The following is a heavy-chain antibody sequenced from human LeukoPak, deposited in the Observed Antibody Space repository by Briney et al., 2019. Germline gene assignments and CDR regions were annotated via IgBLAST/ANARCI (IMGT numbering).Heavy chain of an antibody. CDR1: GYTFTSYG. D-gene: IGHD3-22*01. CDR2: ISAYNGNT. V-gene: IGHV1-18*01. CDR3: ARDVWYYYDSSGYPTPTWFDP. J-gene: IGHJ5*02. Sequence: ASVKVSCKASGYTFTSYGISWVRQAPGQGLEWMGWISAYNGNTNYAQKLQGRVTMTTDTSTSTAYMELRSLRSDDTAVYYCARDVWYYYDSSGYPTPTWFDPWGQETLVTVSS.